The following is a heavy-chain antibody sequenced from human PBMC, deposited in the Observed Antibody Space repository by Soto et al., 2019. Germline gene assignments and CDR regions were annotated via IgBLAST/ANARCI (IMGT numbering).Heavy chain of an antibody. V-gene: IGHV3-43*01. CDR3: AKPRISSSYYFDY. J-gene: IGHJ4*02. CDR2: ISWDGGST. Sequence: ESGGVVVQPGGSLRLSCAASGFTFDDYTMHWVRQAPGKGLEWVSLISWDGGSTYYADSVKGRFTISRDNSKNSLYLQMNSLRTEDTALYYCAKPRISSSYYFDYWGQGTLVTVSS. D-gene: IGHD6-6*01. CDR1: GFTFDDYT.